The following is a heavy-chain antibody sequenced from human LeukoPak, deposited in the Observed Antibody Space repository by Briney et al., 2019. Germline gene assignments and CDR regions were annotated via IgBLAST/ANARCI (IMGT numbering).Heavy chain of an antibody. V-gene: IGHV4-34*01. J-gene: IGHJ6*02. CDR2: INHSGST. CDR3: ARDRRYYYGSGLLGAGRRVYYYYGMDV. CDR1: GGSFSGYY. Sequence: PSETLSLTCAVYGGSFSGYYWSWIRQPPGKGLEWIGEINHSGSTNYNPSLKSRVTISVDTSKNQFSLKLSSVTAADTAVYYCARDRRYYYGSGLLGAGRRVYYYYGMDVWGQGTTVTVSS. D-gene: IGHD3-10*01.